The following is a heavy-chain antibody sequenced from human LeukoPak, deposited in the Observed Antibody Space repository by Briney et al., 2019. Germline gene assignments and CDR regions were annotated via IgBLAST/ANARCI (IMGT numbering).Heavy chain of an antibody. V-gene: IGHV3-64D*09. CDR2: ISSNGGST. CDR3: VVSYLYAFDI. CDR1: GFTFSTYA. J-gene: IGHJ3*02. D-gene: IGHD5-18*01. Sequence: GGSLRLSCSASGFTFSTYAMHWVRQAPGKGLEYVSAISSNGGSTYYADSVKGRFTISRDNSKSTLYLQMSSLRAENTAVYYCVVSYLYAFDIWGQGTMVTVSS.